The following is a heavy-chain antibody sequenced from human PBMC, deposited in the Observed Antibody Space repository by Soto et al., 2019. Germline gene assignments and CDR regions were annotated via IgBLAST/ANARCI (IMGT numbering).Heavy chain of an antibody. CDR1: GFTFSSYL. D-gene: IGHD3-10*01. Sequence: PGGSLRLSCAASGFTFSSYLMHWVRQAPGKGLVWVSRINMDGSSTSYADSVNGRFTISRDNAKNTLYLQMNSLRAEDTAVYYCARELVNHFDYWGQGTLVTVSS. CDR3: ARELVNHFDY. J-gene: IGHJ4*02. CDR2: INMDGSST. V-gene: IGHV3-74*01.